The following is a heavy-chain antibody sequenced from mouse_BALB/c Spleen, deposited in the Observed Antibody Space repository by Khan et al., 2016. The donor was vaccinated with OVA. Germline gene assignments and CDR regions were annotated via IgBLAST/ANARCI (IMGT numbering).Heavy chain of an antibody. Sequence: VKLMESGPGLVAPSQSLSITCTISGFSLTNYGVHWVRQPPGKGLEWLVLMWSDGSTTYNSALKSRLTISKDNSKSQVFLKMNSLQTNDTAMYFGARQPYYHYNVMDYWGQGTSVTVSS. CDR1: GFSLTNYG. J-gene: IGHJ4*01. CDR2: MWSDGST. CDR3: ARQPYYHYNVMDY. V-gene: IGHV2-6-1*01. D-gene: IGHD2-10*01.